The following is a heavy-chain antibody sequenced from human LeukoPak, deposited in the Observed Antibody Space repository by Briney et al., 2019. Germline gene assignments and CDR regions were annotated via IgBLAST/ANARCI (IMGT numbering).Heavy chain of an antibody. CDR1: GYTFTGYY. J-gene: IGHJ4*02. D-gene: IGHD1-14*01. Sequence: WASVKLSCMASGYTFTGYYIFWVRQAPGQGLEWMSWINPKSGGTINAERVQGRVTITRDTTINTASMELNRLTTDDTAIYYCATDDRDWGQGTLGTVSS. CDR3: ATDDRD. CDR2: INPKSGGT. V-gene: IGHV1-2*02.